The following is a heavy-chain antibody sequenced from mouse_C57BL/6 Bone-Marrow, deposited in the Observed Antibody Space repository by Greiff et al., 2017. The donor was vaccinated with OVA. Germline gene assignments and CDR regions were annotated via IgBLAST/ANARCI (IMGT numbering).Heavy chain of an antibody. V-gene: IGHV1-64*01. CDR3: ARPPSSYYAMDY. Sequence: QVQLKQPGAELVKPGASVKLSCKASGYTFTSYWMHWVKQRPGQGLEWIGMIHPNSGSTDYNEKFKSKATLTVDKSSSTAYMQLSSLTSEDSAVYYCARPPSSYYAMDYWGQGTSVTVSS. CDR1: GYTFTSYW. CDR2: IHPNSGST. J-gene: IGHJ4*01.